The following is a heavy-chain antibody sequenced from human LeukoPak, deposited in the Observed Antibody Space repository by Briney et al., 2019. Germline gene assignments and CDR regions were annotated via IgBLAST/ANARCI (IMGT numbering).Heavy chain of an antibody. D-gene: IGHD3-16*02. CDR1: GGSISSSSYY. V-gene: IGHV4-39*07. J-gene: IGHJ4*02. Sequence: SETLSLTCTVSGGSISSSSYYWGWIRQPPGKGLEWIGSIYYSGSTYYNPSLKSRVTISVDTSKNQFSLKLSSVTAADTAVYYCARGNLYDYVWGSYRPYYFDYWGQGTLVTVSS. CDR3: ARGNLYDYVWGSYRPYYFDY. CDR2: IYYSGST.